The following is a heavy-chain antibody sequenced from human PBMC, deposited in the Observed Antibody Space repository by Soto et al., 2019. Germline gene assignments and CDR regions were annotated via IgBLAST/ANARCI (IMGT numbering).Heavy chain of an antibody. CDR1: GFTFNIYG. V-gene: IGHV3-30*18. CDR3: AKDQASGQGSFDS. CDR2: ISYDGSNQ. J-gene: IGHJ4*02. Sequence: GGSLRLSCAASGFTFNIYGMHWVRQAPDKGLEWVALISYDGSNQYYADSVKGRFTISRDNSKNTLFLQMNSLRADDTAVYYCAKDQASGQGSFDSWGQGTLVTVS.